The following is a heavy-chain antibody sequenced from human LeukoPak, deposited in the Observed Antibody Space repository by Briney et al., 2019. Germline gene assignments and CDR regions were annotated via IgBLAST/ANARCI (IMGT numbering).Heavy chain of an antibody. CDR2: TSSRSSYT. CDR1: GLTFSDYY. J-gene: IGHJ4*02. D-gene: IGHD6-13*01. V-gene: IGHV3-11*06. Sequence: GGSLRLSCAASGLTFSDYYMSWIRPAPRKGREWGSYTSSRSSYTNYADSVKGRFTISRDNAKNSVYLQLSSLRAEDTAVYYCAREGQQMVLGYFDYWGQGTLVTVSS. CDR3: AREGQQMVLGYFDY.